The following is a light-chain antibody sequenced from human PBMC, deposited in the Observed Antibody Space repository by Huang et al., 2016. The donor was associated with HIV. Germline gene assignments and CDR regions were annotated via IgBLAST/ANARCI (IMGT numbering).Light chain of an antibody. CDR3: MQALQTPLT. Sequence: DIVMTQSPLSLPVTPGEPASISCRSTQSLLHSNGNTYLDWYLQKPGQAPQLLIYLGYNRAAGVPDRFSGSGSGTDFTLKISRVEAEDVGVYYCMQALQTPLTFGGGTKVEIK. CDR1: QSLLHSNGNTY. J-gene: IGKJ4*01. CDR2: LGY. V-gene: IGKV2-28*01.